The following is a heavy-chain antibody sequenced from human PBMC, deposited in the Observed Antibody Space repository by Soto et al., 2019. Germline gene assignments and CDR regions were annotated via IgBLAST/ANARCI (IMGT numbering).Heavy chain of an antibody. D-gene: IGHD3-22*01. V-gene: IGHV1-69*01. Sequence: QVQLVQSGAEVKKPGSSVKVSCKASGGTFSSYAISWVRQAPGQGLEWMGGIIPIFGTANYAQKFQGRVTITADESTSTAYMELSSLRSEDTAVYYCARDSSGYYFPDYYGMDVWGQGTTVTVSS. J-gene: IGHJ6*02. CDR1: GGTFSSYA. CDR3: ARDSSGYYFPDYYGMDV. CDR2: IIPIFGTA.